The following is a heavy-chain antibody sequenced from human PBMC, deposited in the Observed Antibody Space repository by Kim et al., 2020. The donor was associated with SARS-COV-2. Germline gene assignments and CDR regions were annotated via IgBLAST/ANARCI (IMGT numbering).Heavy chain of an antibody. CDR3: TKCTYFDLFNNRFDP. CDR2: ISGSGSTT. D-gene: IGHD3-9*01. V-gene: IGHV3-23*01. Sequence: GGSLRLSCAASGFTFSSYAMTWVRQAPGKGLEWVSGISGSGSTTLYSASVKGRFIISRDNARNTLFLELNNLRVEDTAVYFCTKCTYFDLFNNRFDPWGQGTLVPVSS. J-gene: IGHJ5*02. CDR1: GFTFSSYA.